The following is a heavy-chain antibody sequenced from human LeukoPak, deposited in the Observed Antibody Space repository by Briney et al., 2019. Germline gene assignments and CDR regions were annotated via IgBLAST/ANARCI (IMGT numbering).Heavy chain of an antibody. D-gene: IGHD1-26*01. J-gene: IGHJ6*02. Sequence: GGSLRFSCAASGFTFSSYAMTWVRQAPGKGLEWVSAISGSGDSAYYADSVKGRFTISRDNSKNTLYLQMDGLGAGNTAVYYCAKFSGSYYYYYAMDVWGQGTTVTVSS. CDR2: ISGSGDSA. CDR1: GFTFSSYA. V-gene: IGHV3-23*01. CDR3: AKFSGSYYYYYAMDV.